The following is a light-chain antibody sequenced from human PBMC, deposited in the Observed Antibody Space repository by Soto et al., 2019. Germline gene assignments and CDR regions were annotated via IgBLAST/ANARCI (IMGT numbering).Light chain of an antibody. CDR3: QQYGSSLWT. CDR2: GES. V-gene: IGKV3-20*01. J-gene: IGKJ1*01. CDR1: QSVSSN. Sequence: EIVMTQSPATLSVSPGERATLSCRASQSVSSNLAWYQQKPGQAPRLLSYGESTRATGIPDRFSGTGSGTDFTLTISRLEPEDFAVYYCQQYGSSLWTFGQGTKVDIK.